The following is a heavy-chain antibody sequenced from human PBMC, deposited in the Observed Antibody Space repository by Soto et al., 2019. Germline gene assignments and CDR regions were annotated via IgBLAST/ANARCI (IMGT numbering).Heavy chain of an antibody. CDR3: AKDLREWYYYGSGGGSNDYYYYYGMDV. V-gene: IGHV3-30*18. J-gene: IGHJ6*02. CDR2: ISYDGSNK. D-gene: IGHD3-10*01. CDR1: GFTFSSYG. Sequence: QVQLVESGGGVVQPGRSLRLSCAASGFTFSSYGMHWVRQAPGKGLEWVAVISYDGSNKYYADSVKGRFTISRDNSKNTLYLQMNSLRAEDTAVYYCAKDLREWYYYGSGGGSNDYYYYYGMDVWGQGTTVTVSS.